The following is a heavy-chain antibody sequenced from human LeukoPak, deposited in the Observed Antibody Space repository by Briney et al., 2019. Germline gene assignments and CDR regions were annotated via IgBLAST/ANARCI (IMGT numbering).Heavy chain of an antibody. J-gene: IGHJ4*02. CDR1: GFTFSSYW. V-gene: IGHV3-7*01. Sequence: GGSLRLSCAASGFTFSSYWMSWVRQAPGKGLEWVANIKQDGSEKYYVDSVKGRFTISRDNAKNSLYLQMNSLRAEDTAMYYCARDQRGYFDWFIDYWGQGTLVTVSS. CDR2: IKQDGSEK. CDR3: ARDQRGYFDWFIDY. D-gene: IGHD3-9*01.